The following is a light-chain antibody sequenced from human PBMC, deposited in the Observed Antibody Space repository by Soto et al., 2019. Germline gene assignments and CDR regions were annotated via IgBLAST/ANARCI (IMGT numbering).Light chain of an antibody. Sequence: DIQITQSPSSLSSSVGDRVTITCRAIQSISTYLNWYQQKPGKAPKLLIYHSSTLQSGVPSRFSGSGSGTDFTLTISSLQPEDFATYYCQHTYTTPITFGQGTRLEIK. V-gene: IGKV1-39*01. J-gene: IGKJ5*01. CDR1: QSISTY. CDR3: QHTYTTPIT. CDR2: HSS.